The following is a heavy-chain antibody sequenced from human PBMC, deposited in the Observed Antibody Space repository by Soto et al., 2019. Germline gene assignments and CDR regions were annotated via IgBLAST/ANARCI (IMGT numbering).Heavy chain of an antibody. D-gene: IGHD2-21*02. CDR1: GFTFSNYA. CDR3: AKDKRAVVVTAPFDY. CDR2: ISYDGSNK. V-gene: IGHV3-30*04. Sequence: SLRLSCAASGFTFSNYAMHWVRQAPGKGLEWVAVISYDGSNKYYADSVKGRFTISRDNSKNTLYLQMNSLRAEDTAVYYCAKDKRAVVVTAPFDYWGQGTLVTVSS. J-gene: IGHJ4*02.